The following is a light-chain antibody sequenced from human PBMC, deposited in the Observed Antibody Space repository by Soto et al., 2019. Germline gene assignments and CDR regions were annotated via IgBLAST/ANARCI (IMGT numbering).Light chain of an antibody. CDR1: QSVSGW. J-gene: IGKJ1*01. CDR3: QQYNNYPRT. CDR2: DAS. Sequence: DIQMTQSPSTLSASVGDTITVTCRASQSVSGWLAWYQQKPGEAPKLLIYDASALPRGVPSRFSGSGSGTKFTLTISNPQPDDFATYFCQQYNNYPRTFGQGTKVDIK. V-gene: IGKV1-5*01.